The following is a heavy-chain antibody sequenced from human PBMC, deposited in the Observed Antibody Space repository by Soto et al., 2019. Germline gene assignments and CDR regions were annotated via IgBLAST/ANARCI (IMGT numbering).Heavy chain of an antibody. J-gene: IGHJ4*02. CDR2: IKQDGSDK. CDR1: GFTFSSYW. Sequence: VQLEEFGGGLVQPGRSLRLSCAASGFTFSSYWMSWVRQAPGKGLEWVANIKQDGSDKYYVDSVKGRFTISRDNANNSLYLQMNSLTAEDTAIYYCAKVKSLAGQEWGQGTLVTVSS. CDR3: AKVKSLAGQE. V-gene: IGHV3-7*05. D-gene: IGHD6-6*01.